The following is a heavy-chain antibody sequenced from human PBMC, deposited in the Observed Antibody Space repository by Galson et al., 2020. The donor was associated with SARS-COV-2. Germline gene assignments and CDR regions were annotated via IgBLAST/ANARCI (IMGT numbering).Heavy chain of an antibody. V-gene: IGHV1-46*01. CDR1: GSTLPRYH. Sequence: ASVTVSCQTSGSTLPRYHLHWVRQAPGQGLEWVGITNPRDDITTYAQKLQARVTVTRDTSTSTVYMELSSLRREDTAVYLCAREGGDISSSVLGYWGRGTLVTVSS. CDR3: AREGGDISSSVLGY. CDR2: TNPRDDIT. J-gene: IGHJ4*02. D-gene: IGHD2-21*02.